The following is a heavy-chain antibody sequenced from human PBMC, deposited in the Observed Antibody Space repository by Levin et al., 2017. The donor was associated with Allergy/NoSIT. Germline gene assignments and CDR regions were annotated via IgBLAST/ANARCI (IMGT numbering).Heavy chain of an antibody. CDR2: ISYDGSNK. CDR1: GFTFSSYG. J-gene: IGHJ3*02. CDR3: AGGVWFGELSLAAFDI. V-gene: IGHV3-30*03. Sequence: RSGGSLRLSCAASGFTFSSYGMYWVRQAPGKGLEWVAVISYDGSNKYYADSVKGRFTISRDNSKNTLYLQMNSLRAEDTAVYYWAGGVWFGELSLAAFDIWGQGTMVTVSS. D-gene: IGHD3-10*01.